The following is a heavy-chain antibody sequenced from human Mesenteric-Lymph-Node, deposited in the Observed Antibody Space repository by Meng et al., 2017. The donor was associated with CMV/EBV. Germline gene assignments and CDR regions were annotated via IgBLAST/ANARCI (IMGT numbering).Heavy chain of an antibody. CDR2: INPNSGAT. CDR1: GYTFTGYY. CDR3: ASLPETWGCSGGYCQFDY. J-gene: IGHJ5*01. V-gene: IGHV1-2*02. Sequence: GESLKISCKAFGYTFTGYYMHWVRQAPGQGLEWMGWINPNSGATNSAQKFQGRVTMTRDTSINTVYMELSRLRSDDTAVYYCASLPETWGCSGGYCQFDYWGQGTLVTVSS. D-gene: IGHD2-15*01.